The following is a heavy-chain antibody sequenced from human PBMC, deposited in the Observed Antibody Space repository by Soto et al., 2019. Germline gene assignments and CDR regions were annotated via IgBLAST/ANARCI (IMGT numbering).Heavy chain of an antibody. J-gene: IGHJ6*04. CDR1: GYTFTGYY. CDR3: ARDHYSSASLYYYYYGMDV. Sequence: ASVKVSCKASGYTFTGYYMHWVRQAPGQGLEWMGWINPNSGGTNYAQKFQGRVTMTRDTSITTAYMELSRLRSDDTAVYYCARDHYSSASLYYYYYGMDVPGKGTTVTVFS. D-gene: IGHD6-6*01. CDR2: INPNSGGT. V-gene: IGHV1-2*02.